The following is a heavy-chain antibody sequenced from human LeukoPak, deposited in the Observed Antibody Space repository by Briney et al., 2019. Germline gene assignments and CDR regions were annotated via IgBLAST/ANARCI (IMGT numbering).Heavy chain of an antibody. J-gene: IGHJ4*02. CDR3: AKDLSLRSSDWYPGFDY. Sequence: GGSLRLSCAASGFTFSSYAMSWVRQAPGKGLEWVSAISGSGSSTYYADSVKGRFTISRDNSKNTLYLQMNSLRAEDTAVYYCAKDLSLRSSDWYPGFDYWGQGTLVTVSS. CDR2: ISGSGSST. V-gene: IGHV3-23*01. D-gene: IGHD6-19*01. CDR1: GFTFSSYA.